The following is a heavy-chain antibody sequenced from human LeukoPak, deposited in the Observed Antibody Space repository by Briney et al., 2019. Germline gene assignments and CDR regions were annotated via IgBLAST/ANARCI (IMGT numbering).Heavy chain of an antibody. CDR3: AREPYYYDSTPNY. V-gene: IGHV3-48*03. CDR1: GFSFSSYQ. J-gene: IGHJ4*02. CDR2: ISNTGTTI. D-gene: IGHD3-22*01. Sequence: GGSLRLSCAASGFSFSSYQMNWVRQAPGKGLEWVSFISNTGTTINYADSAKGRFTVSRDNTKNSLYLQMNSLRAEDTAVYYCAREPYYYDSTPNYWGQGTLVTVSS.